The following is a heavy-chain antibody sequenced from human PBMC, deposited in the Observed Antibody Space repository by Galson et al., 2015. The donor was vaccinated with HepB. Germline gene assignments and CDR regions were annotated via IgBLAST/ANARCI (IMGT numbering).Heavy chain of an antibody. V-gene: IGHV3-73*01. CDR2: IRSKTNNYAT. CDR3: TSHVDCISPGLSGY. CDR1: GFTFSGSA. D-gene: IGHD3/OR15-3a*01. Sequence: SLRLSCAASGFTFSGSAMNWVRQASGRGLEWVGRIRSKTNNYATTYAASVKGRFTISRDVSKNTAALEMKSLQTEDTSVYYCTSHVDCISPGLSGYGGQGILVPVSS. J-gene: IGHJ4*02.